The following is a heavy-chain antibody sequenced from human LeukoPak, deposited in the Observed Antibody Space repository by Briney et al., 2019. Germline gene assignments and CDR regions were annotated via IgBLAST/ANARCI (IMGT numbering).Heavy chain of an antibody. CDR3: ARVRDYGDERIED. CDR1: GGTFSSYA. CDR2: IIPIFGTA. J-gene: IGHJ4*02. D-gene: IGHD4-17*01. Sequence: SVKVSCKASGGTFSSYAISWVRQAPGQGLEWMGGIIPIFGTANYAQKFQGRVTITTDESTSTAYMELSSLRSEDTAVYYCARVRDYGDERIEDWGQGTLVTVSS. V-gene: IGHV1-69*05.